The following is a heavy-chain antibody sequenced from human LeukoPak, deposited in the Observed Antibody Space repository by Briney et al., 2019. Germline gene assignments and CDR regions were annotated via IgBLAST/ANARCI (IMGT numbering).Heavy chain of an antibody. Sequence: SETLSLTCAVYGGSFSGYYWSWIRQPPGKGLEWIGEINHSGSTNYNPSLKSRVTISVDTSKNQFSLKLSSVTAADTVVYYCASRSFGRRYYYGSGTPGGYYYYYGMDVWGQGTTVTVSS. J-gene: IGHJ6*02. D-gene: IGHD3-10*01. CDR3: ASRSFGRRYYYGSGTPGGYYYYYGMDV. V-gene: IGHV4-34*01. CDR1: GGSFSGYY. CDR2: INHSGST.